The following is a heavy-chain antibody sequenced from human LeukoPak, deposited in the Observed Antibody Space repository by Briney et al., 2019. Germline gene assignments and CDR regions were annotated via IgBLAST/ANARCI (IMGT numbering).Heavy chain of an antibody. V-gene: IGHV3-49*04. CDR3: TVFDY. Sequence: GGSLRLSCTASGFSFDDCGLSWVCQAPGKGLEWVGFITSKDNGGTTVYAASVKGRFTISRDDSKSIAYLQMNSLKTEDTALYYCTVFDYWGQGTLVTVSS. J-gene: IGHJ4*02. CDR2: ITSKDNGGTT. CDR1: GFSFDDCG.